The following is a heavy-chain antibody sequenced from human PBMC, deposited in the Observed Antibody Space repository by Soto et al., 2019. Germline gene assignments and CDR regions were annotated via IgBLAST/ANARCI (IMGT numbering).Heavy chain of an antibody. CDR1: NYAFTYNA. CDR2: IGPNTGST. D-gene: IGHD3-16*01. V-gene: IGHV1-18*01. CDR3: ATSYPGGVGEYVGGFDL. Sequence: QVQLVQSGPEVKKPGASVKVSCKASNYAFTYNACNWVRQAPGQGLESRGWIGPNTGSTNYAHDLQGRDTMTTDTTTNTAYMELRSLRSDDRAIYDCATSYPGGVGEYVGGFDLWGQGTLVTVSS. J-gene: IGHJ3*01.